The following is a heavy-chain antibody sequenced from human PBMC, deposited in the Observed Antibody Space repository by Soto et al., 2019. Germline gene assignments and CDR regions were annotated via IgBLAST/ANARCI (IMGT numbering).Heavy chain of an antibody. D-gene: IGHD3-22*01. CDR2: IIPIFGTA. V-gene: IGHV1-69*06. CDR1: GGTFSSYA. J-gene: IGHJ4*02. CDR3: AMEGPRHYYDRSGSIFDY. Sequence: QVQLVQSGAEVKKPGSSVKVSCKASGGTFSSYAISWVRQAPGQGLEWMGGIIPIFGTANYAQKFQGRVTITADKSTSTAYMELSSLRSEDTAVYYCAMEGPRHYYDRSGSIFDYWGQGTLVTVSS.